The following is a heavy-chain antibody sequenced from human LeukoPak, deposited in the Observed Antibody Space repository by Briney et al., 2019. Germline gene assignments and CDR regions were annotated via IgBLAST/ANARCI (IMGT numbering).Heavy chain of an antibody. Sequence: ETLSLTCTVSGGSISSYYWSWIRQPPGKGLEWIGYIYYSGSTNYNPSLKSRVTISVDTSKNQFSLKLSSVTAADTAMYYCARAAYSSGWFGYWGQGTLVTVSS. D-gene: IGHD6-19*01. CDR1: GGSISSYY. V-gene: IGHV4-59*01. CDR3: ARAAYSSGWFGY. J-gene: IGHJ5*01. CDR2: IYYSGST.